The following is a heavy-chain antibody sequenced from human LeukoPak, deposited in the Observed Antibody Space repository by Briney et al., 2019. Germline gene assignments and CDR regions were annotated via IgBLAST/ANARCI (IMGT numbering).Heavy chain of an antibody. D-gene: IGHD2-21*01. Sequence: TSSETLSLTCTVSGGSISSYYWSWIQQPPGKGLEWIGYIYYSGSTNYNPSLKSRVTISVDTSKNQFSLKLSSVTAADTAVYYCARGPYRQVVPFDYWGQGTLVTVSS. V-gene: IGHV4-59*01. CDR1: GGSISSYY. J-gene: IGHJ4*02. CDR3: ARGPYRQVVPFDY. CDR2: IYYSGST.